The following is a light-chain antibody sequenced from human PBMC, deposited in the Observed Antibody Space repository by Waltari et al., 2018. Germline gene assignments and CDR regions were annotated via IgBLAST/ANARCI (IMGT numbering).Light chain of an antibody. CDR2: AAS. V-gene: IGKV1-NL1*01. CDR3: QQYSSQPYT. Sequence: DIQMTQSPSSLSASVEDRVTITCRASQAINDSLAWYQQKHGKPPKLLLYAASRLESGVPSRFSGSGSGTDYTLAISSLQPEDFAIYYCQQYSSQPYTFGQGTKLEI. CDR1: QAINDS. J-gene: IGKJ2*01.